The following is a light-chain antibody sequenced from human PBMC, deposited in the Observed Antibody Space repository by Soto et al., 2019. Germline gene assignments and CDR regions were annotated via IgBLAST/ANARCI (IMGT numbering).Light chain of an antibody. V-gene: IGLV1-40*01. Sequence: QSVLTQPPSVSGAPGQRVAISCTGSSSNIGAGYDVHWYQHLPGTAPKLLIYGNTTRPSGVPDRFSGSKSGTSASLAITGLQAEDEAEYYCQSYDSSLSVSVFGTGTKLTVL. CDR3: QSYDSSLSVSV. J-gene: IGLJ1*01. CDR1: SSNIGAGYD. CDR2: GNT.